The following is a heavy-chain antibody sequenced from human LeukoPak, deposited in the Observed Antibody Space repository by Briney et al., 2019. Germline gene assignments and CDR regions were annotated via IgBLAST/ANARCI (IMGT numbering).Heavy chain of an antibody. CDR2: ISYDGSNK. D-gene: IGHD2/OR15-2a*01. J-gene: IGHJ6*03. CDR3: ANDGGDSNYYYYYMDV. CDR1: GFTFSSYA. V-gene: IGHV3-30*04. Sequence: GGSLRLSCAASGFTFSSYAMDWVRQAPGKGLEWVAVISYDGSNKYYADSVKGRFTISRDNSKNTLYLQMNSLRAEDTAVYYCANDGGDSNYYYYYMDVWGKGTTVTISS.